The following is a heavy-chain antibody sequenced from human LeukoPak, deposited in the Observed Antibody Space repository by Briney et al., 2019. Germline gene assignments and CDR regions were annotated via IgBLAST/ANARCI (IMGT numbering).Heavy chain of an antibody. CDR1: GGSISNYY. D-gene: IGHD3-3*01. Sequence: SETLSLTCTVSGGSISNYYWSWIRQPPGKGLEWIGYIYYSGSTNYNPSLKSRVTISVDTSKNQFSLKLSSVTAADTAVYYCARVFGVVIIRANWFDPWGQGTLVTVSS. V-gene: IGHV4-59*01. CDR3: ARVFGVVIIRANWFDP. CDR2: IYYSGST. J-gene: IGHJ5*02.